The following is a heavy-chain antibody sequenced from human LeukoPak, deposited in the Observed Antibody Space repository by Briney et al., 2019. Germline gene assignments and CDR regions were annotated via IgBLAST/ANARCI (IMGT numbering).Heavy chain of an antibody. CDR1: GFTFSSYE. Sequence: GGSLRLSCAASGFTFSSYEMNWVRHAPGKGLEWVSLIGGDGGSTYYTDSVKGRFTISRDNSKDSLYLQMNSLGTEDTALYHCAKAPLYYYGMDVWGQGTTVTVSS. J-gene: IGHJ6*02. CDR3: AKAPLYYYGMDV. CDR2: IGGDGGST. V-gene: IGHV3-43*02.